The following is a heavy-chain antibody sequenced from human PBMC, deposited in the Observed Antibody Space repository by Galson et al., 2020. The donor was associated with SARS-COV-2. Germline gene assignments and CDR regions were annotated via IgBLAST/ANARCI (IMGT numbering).Heavy chain of an antibody. J-gene: IGHJ4*02. D-gene: IGHD3-3*01. V-gene: IGHV4-61*02. CDR3: ARTARLLEWAELYFDS. Sequence: SETLSLTCTVSGDSITSGNYYWTWIRQAAGRGLEWIGRFHTSGGTNYNPSLNSRVTISVDTSKNQLSLSLNSVTAADTAVYYCARTARLLEWAELYFDSWGQGSLVTFSS. CDR1: GDSITSGNYY. CDR2: FHTSGGT.